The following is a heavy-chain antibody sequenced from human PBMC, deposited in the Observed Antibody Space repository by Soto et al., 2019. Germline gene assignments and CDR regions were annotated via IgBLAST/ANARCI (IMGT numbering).Heavy chain of an antibody. CDR1: GYTFTSYY. D-gene: IGHD2-21*02. J-gene: IGHJ4*02. Sequence: QVQLVQSGAEVKKPGASVKVSCKASGYTFTSYYMHWVRQAPGQGLEWMGIINPSGGSTSYAQKFQGRVTMTRDTSTSTVYMELSSLRSEDTSVYYCARTLGGDYGFDYWGQGTLVTVSS. CDR3: ARTLGGDYGFDY. CDR2: INPSGGST. V-gene: IGHV1-46*01.